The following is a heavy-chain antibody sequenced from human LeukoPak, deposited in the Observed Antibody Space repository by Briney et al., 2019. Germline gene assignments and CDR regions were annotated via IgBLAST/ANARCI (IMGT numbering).Heavy chain of an antibody. CDR1: GYPISSGYY. CDR2: IYHSGST. V-gene: IGHV4-38-2*01. Sequence: PSETLSLTCAVSGYPISSGYYWGWIRQPPGKGLEWIGSIYHSGSTYYNPSLKSRVTISLDTSKNQFSLKLSSVTAADTAVYYCARIVPATYYYYYYMDVWGKGTTVTVSS. CDR3: ARIVPATYYYYYYMDV. J-gene: IGHJ6*03. D-gene: IGHD2-2*01.